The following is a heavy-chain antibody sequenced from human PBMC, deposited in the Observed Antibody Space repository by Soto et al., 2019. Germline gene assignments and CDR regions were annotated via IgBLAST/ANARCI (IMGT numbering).Heavy chain of an antibody. Sequence: GGSLRLSCAASGFTFSSYAMSWVRQAPGKGLEWASAISGSGGSTYYADSVKGRFTISRDNSKNTLYLQMNSLRAEDTAVYYCAKDGDYDILTGHHHLRNFYYYYGMDVWGQGTTATVSS. D-gene: IGHD3-9*01. CDR2: ISGSGGST. V-gene: IGHV3-23*01. CDR3: AKDGDYDILTGHHHLRNFYYYYGMDV. CDR1: GFTFSSYA. J-gene: IGHJ6*02.